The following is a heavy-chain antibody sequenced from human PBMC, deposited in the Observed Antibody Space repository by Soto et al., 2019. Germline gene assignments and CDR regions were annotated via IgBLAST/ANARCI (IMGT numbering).Heavy chain of an antibody. D-gene: IGHD2-2*01. V-gene: IGHV5-51*01. CDR2: IYLGDSDT. CDR1: GGSYSSYW. CDR3: ARVIPAAPIRPYGMAV. Sequence: KRSGEGCGGSYSSYWSGWVRQKKGKGLEWMGIIYLGDSDTKYSPSFQGQVTISADKSISTAYLQWRSLKVSDTAMYYCARVIPAAPIRPYGMAVWGQGTKVTVSS. J-gene: IGHJ6*02.